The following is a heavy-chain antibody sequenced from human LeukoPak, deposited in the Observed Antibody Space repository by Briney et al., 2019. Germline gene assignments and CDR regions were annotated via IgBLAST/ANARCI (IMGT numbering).Heavy chain of an antibody. V-gene: IGHV4-61*02. CDR3: ARDHSSSYYGMTS. CDR1: GGSISSGTFY. CDR2: IYSSGST. Sequence: SQTLSLTCTVSGGSISSGTFYWSWIRQPAGKGLESIGRIYSSGSTNYNPSLKSRVTISIDPSKNQFSRKWSSLTAADSAVYYWARDHSSSYYGMTSGAKGPRSSSP. D-gene: IGHD2-15*01. J-gene: IGHJ6*02.